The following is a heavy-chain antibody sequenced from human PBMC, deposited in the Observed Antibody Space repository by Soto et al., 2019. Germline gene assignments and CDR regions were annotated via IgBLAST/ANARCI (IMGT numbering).Heavy chain of an antibody. J-gene: IGHJ4*02. Sequence: PGGAQRLSCAACGFNFSSYGRHWVRQAPGKGLEWVAVISYDGSNKYYADSVKGRFTISRDNSKNTLYLQMNSLRAEDTAVYYCAKDLGPVWTGRYYFDYWGQGTLVTVSS. CDR2: ISYDGSNK. V-gene: IGHV3-30*18. CDR1: GFNFSSYG. CDR3: AKDLGPVWTGRYYFDY. D-gene: IGHD3-16*01.